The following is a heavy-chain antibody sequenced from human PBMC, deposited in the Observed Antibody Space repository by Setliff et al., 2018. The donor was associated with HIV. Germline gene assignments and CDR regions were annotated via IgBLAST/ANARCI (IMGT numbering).Heavy chain of an antibody. CDR3: TREVLRFDY. CDR2: INTDTGSP. V-gene: IGHV7-4-1*02. Sequence: ASVKVSCKASGYTFTGYYMHWVRQAPGQGLEWMGWINTDTGSPTYAQGVTGHFVFSLDTSVSTAYLQISSLQAEDTAVYYCTREVLRFDYWGQGTLVTVSS. D-gene: IGHD4-17*01. J-gene: IGHJ4*02. CDR1: GYTFTGYY.